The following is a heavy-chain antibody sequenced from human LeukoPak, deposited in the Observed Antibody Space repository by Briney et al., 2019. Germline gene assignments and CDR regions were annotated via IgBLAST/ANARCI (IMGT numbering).Heavy chain of an antibody. J-gene: IGHJ4*02. V-gene: IGHV1-3*01. CDR1: GYTFTSYA. Sequence: ASVKVSCKASGYTFTSYAMHWVRQAPGQRLEWMGWINAGNGNTKYSQKFQGRVTITRDTSASTAYMELSSLRSEDTAVYYCAKGSKKWGIAAAGIIDYWGQGTLVTVSS. CDR2: INAGNGNT. CDR3: AKGSKKWGIAAAGIIDY. D-gene: IGHD6-13*01.